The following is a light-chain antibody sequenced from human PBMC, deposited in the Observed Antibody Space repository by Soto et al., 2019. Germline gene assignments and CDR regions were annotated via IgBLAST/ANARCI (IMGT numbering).Light chain of an antibody. CDR1: QSINSY. V-gene: IGKV1-39*01. Sequence: DLQMTQSPSSLSASVGDSITITCRASQSINSYLNWYQQKSGKAPKLLIYAASSLQSGVPSRFSGSGSGTDFTLTISRLQPEDFATYYCQQSYSSPPWTFGQGTKVEIK. CDR2: AAS. J-gene: IGKJ1*01. CDR3: QQSYSSPPWT.